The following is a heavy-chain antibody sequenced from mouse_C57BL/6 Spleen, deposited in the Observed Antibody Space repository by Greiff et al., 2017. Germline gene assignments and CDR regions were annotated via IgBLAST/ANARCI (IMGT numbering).Heavy chain of an antibody. CDR3: ARSSMDY. CDR1: GYAFSSSW. V-gene: IGHV1-82*01. Sequence: QVQLQQSGPELVKPGASVKISCKASGYAFSSSWLNWVKQRPGTGLEWIGRLYPGDGDTNYNGKFKGKATLTADKSSSTAYMQLSSLTSEDSAVYFCARSSMDYWGQGTSVTVSS. J-gene: IGHJ4*01. CDR2: LYPGDGDT.